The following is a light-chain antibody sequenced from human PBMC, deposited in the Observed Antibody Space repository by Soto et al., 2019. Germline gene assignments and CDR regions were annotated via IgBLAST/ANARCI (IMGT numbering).Light chain of an antibody. J-gene: IGKJ1*01. CDR1: ESIDSW. CDR2: KAS. Sequence: DIQITQSPSTLSASVVDRVTITCRASESIDSWLAWHQQKPGRAPKLLISKASSLESGVPSRFSGSGSGTEFTLTISSLQPDDFATYYCQQYNGYRWTFGQGTKVDIK. V-gene: IGKV1-5*03. CDR3: QQYNGYRWT.